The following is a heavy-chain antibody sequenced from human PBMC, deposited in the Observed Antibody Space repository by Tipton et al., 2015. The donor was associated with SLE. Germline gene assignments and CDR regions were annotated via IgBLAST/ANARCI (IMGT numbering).Heavy chain of an antibody. D-gene: IGHD2-21*01. V-gene: IGHV4-38-2*02. CDR2: LYDSGST. J-gene: IGHJ3*02. CDR3: ARDSPPLFHQFGAYDI. CDR1: GYSISSGYY. Sequence: TLSLTCVVSGYSISSGYYWGWIRQSPGKGLEWIGSLYDSGSTYYNPSLKSRVTISVDTSKNQFSLKLRSVTAADTAVYYCARDSPPLFHQFGAYDIWGQGTMVTVPS.